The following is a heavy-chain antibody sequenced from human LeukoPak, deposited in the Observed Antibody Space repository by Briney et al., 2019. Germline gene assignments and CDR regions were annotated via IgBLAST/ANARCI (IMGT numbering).Heavy chain of an antibody. D-gene: IGHD2-2*01. J-gene: IGHJ4*02. CDR1: GFTFSSYS. CDR3: ARDYCSSTSCLFDY. Sequence: GGSLRLSCAASGFTFSSYSMNWVRQAPGKGLEWVSYISGSSSTIYYADSVKGRFTISRDNAKNSLYLQMNSLRAEDTAVYYCARDYCSSTSCLFDYWGQGTLVTVSS. CDR2: ISGSSSTI. V-gene: IGHV3-48*01.